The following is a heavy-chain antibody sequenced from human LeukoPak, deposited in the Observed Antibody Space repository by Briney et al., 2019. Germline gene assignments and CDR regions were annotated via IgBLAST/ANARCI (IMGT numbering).Heavy chain of an antibody. Sequence: PSETLSLTCTVSGGSISSYYWGWLRQPPGKGLEWIGFIYYSGVTDYNPSLKSRVTISVDTSKNQFSLKLTSVTAADTAVYYCARQGSYGDYPNWFDPWGQGTLVTVSS. D-gene: IGHD4-17*01. J-gene: IGHJ5*02. CDR2: IYYSGVT. CDR1: GGSISSYY. V-gene: IGHV4-59*08. CDR3: ARQGSYGDYPNWFDP.